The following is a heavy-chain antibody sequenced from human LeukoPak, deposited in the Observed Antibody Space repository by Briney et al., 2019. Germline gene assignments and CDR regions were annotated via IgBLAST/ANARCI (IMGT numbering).Heavy chain of an antibody. J-gene: IGHJ6*02. CDR1: GFTVSSYT. CDR3: ATKGAAGQYYYYSMDV. Sequence: GGSLRLSCAASGFTVSSYTMNWVRQAPGKGLEWVSSISSITTYIYYADSVKGRFTISRDNARNSLYPQMNSLRAEDTAVYYCATKGAAGQYYYYSMDVWGQGTTVTVSS. D-gene: IGHD6-13*01. CDR2: ISSITTYI. V-gene: IGHV3-21*01.